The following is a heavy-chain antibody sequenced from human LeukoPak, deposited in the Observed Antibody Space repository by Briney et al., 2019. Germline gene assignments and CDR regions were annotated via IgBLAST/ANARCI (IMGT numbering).Heavy chain of an antibody. CDR1: GGTFSSYA. CDR3: ARDESAGGDAFDI. Sequence: GASVKVSCKASGGTFSSYAISWVRQAPGQGLEWMGGIIPIFGTANYAQKFQGRVTITADESTSTAYMELSSLRSEDTAVYYCARDESAGGDAFDIWGQGTMVTVSS. V-gene: IGHV1-69*13. D-gene: IGHD6-13*01. CDR2: IIPIFGTA. J-gene: IGHJ3*02.